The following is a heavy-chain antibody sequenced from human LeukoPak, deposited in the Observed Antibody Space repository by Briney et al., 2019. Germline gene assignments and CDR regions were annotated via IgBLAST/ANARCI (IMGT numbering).Heavy chain of an antibody. J-gene: IGHJ3*02. CDR2: IYHSGST. Sequence: SETLSLTCAVSGYSISSGYDWGWIRQPPGKGLEWIGSIYHSGSTYYNPSLKSRVTISVDTSKNQFSLKLSSVTAADTAVYYCARGFGVETSCAFDIWGQGTMVTVSS. V-gene: IGHV4-38-2*01. CDR1: GYSISSGYD. D-gene: IGHD1-1*01. CDR3: ARGFGVETSCAFDI.